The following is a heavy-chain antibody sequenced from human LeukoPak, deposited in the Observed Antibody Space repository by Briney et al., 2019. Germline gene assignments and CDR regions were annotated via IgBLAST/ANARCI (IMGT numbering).Heavy chain of an antibody. Sequence: VGTLRLSCAVSGVTFSSYTMSWVRQAPGKGLEWVSSISSSSSYIYYADSVKGRFTISRDNAKNSLYLQMNSLRDEDTAVYYCARVPYCGGDCRWDYYYGMDVWGQGTTVTVSS. J-gene: IGHJ6*02. CDR1: GVTFSSYT. D-gene: IGHD2-21*02. CDR3: ARVPYCGGDCRWDYYYGMDV. CDR2: ISSSSSYI. V-gene: IGHV3-21*01.